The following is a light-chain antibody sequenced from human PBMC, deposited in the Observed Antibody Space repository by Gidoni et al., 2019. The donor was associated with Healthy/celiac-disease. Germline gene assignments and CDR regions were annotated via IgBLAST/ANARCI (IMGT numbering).Light chain of an antibody. CDR3: QQYYSTPQT. Sequence: DIVMPQSPASLAVSLGERAPINCKSSQSVLYSSNNKNYLAWYQQKPGQPPKLLIYWASTRESGVPDRFSGSGSGADFTLTISSLQAEDVAVYYCQQYYSTPQTFGQGTKLEIK. CDR1: QSVLYSSNNKNY. V-gene: IGKV4-1*01. J-gene: IGKJ2*01. CDR2: WAS.